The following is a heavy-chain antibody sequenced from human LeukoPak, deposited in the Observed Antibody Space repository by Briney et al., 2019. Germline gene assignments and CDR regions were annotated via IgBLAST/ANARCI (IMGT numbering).Heavy chain of an antibody. CDR2: IIPIFGTA. CDR3: ARDCSSTSCTVGGY. D-gene: IGHD2-2*01. CDR1: GYTFTSYA. Sequence: RASVKVSCKASGYTFTSYAMNWVRQAPGQGLEWMGGIIPIFGTANYAQKFQGRVTITADESTSTAYMELSSLRSEDTAVYYCARDCSSTSCTVGGYWGQGTLVTVSS. J-gene: IGHJ4*02. V-gene: IGHV1-69*13.